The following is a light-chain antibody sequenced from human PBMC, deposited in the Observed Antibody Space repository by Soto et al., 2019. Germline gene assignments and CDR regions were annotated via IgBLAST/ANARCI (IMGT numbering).Light chain of an antibody. J-gene: IGKJ2*01. CDR1: QSVGNF. CDR2: AAY. CDR3: QQSYSSPRT. Sequence: DIQMTQSPSSLSVSVGDRVTISCRASQSVGNFLNWYQQRPGKAPRVLVYAAYNLQSGMRSRFSGSGSGTEFPLTFSNLQPEDFATYFCQQSYSSPRTFGQGNKLEIK. V-gene: IGKV1-39*01.